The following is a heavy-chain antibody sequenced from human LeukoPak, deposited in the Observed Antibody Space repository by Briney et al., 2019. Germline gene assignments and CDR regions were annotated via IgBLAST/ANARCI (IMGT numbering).Heavy chain of an antibody. CDR3: ESGPIVVVPAAMNYYYYYMDV. J-gene: IGHJ6*03. Sequence: TSETLSLTCTVSGGSISSYYWSWIRQPAGKGLEWIGRIYTSGSTNYNPSLKSRVTMSVDTSKNQFSLKLSSVTAADTAVYYCESGPIVVVPAAMNYYYYYMDVWGKGTTVTVSS. CDR1: GGSISSYY. D-gene: IGHD2-2*01. V-gene: IGHV4-4*07. CDR2: IYTSGST.